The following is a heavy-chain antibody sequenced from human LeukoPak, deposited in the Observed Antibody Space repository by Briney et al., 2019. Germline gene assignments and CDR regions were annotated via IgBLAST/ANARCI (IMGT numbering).Heavy chain of an antibody. CDR1: GFTFDDYG. CDR2: IYSSGNT. D-gene: IGHD5-18*01. CDR3: ARDRGYSYGPTFDY. Sequence: GSLRLSCAASGFTFDDYGMSWVRQAPGKGLEYIGRIYSSGNTNYNPSLKSRVTMSVDTAKNQFSLNMTSVTAADTAVYYCARDRGYSYGPTFDYWGQGTLVTVSS. V-gene: IGHV4-4*07. J-gene: IGHJ4*02.